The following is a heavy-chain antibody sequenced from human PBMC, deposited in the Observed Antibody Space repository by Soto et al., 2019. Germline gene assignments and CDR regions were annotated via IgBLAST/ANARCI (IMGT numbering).Heavy chain of an antibody. CDR3: ATTVTTVDY. CDR1: GFTFSGYG. Sequence: EVHLVESGGGSVQPGGSLRLSGAASGFTFSGYGMNWVRQAPGKGLAWISYITSSGSLIYYADSLKGRFTISRDTAKSSLFLQMNSLRAEDTAVYYCATTVTTVDYWGQGTLVTVSS. CDR2: ITSSGSLI. J-gene: IGHJ4*02. D-gene: IGHD4-17*01. V-gene: IGHV3-48*03.